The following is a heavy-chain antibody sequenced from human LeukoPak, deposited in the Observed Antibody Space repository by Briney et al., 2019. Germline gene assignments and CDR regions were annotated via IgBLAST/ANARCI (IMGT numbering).Heavy chain of an antibody. J-gene: IGHJ4*02. Sequence: GGSLRLSCAASGFTFSSYAMSWVGQAPGKGLEWVSAISGSGGSTYYADSVKGRFTISRDKSNNTLFLQMNSLRADDTAVYYCAKSASGTYCDYWGQGTLVTVSS. CDR1: GFTFSSYA. CDR3: AKSASGTYCDY. V-gene: IGHV3-23*01. CDR2: ISGSGGST. D-gene: IGHD3-10*01.